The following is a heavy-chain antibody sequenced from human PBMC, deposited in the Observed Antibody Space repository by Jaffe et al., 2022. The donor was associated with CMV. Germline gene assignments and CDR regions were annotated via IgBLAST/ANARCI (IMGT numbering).Heavy chain of an antibody. CDR2: INPSGGST. Sequence: QVQLVQSGAEVKKPGASVKVSCKASGYTFTSYYMHWVRQAPGQGLEWMGIINPSGGSTSYAQKFQGRVTMTRDTSTSTVYMELSSLRSEDTAVYYCAREYYYDSSVSDAFDIWGQGTMVTVSS. J-gene: IGHJ3*02. V-gene: IGHV1-46*01. CDR1: GYTFTSYY. D-gene: IGHD3-22*01. CDR3: AREYYYDSSVSDAFDI.